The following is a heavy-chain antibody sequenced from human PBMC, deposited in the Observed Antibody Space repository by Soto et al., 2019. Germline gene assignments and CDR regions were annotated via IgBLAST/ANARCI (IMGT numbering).Heavy chain of an antibody. J-gene: IGHJ4*02. CDR1: GGSITNSNW. CDR3: ARGPPTVGNTTPPDS. V-gene: IGHV4-4*02. Sequence: QVQLQESGPRLVKPSGTLSLTCTVSGGSITNSNWWSWVRLPPAKGLEWIGDIYHAGSTKYNPSLERPVTTSVDTSTKQFALTLTSVTAADTAVCFCARGPPTVGNTTPPDSWGQGTLVTVS. D-gene: IGHD4-17*01. CDR2: IYHAGST.